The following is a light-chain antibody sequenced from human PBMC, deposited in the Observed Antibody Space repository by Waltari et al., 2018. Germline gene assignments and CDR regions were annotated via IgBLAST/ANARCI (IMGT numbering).Light chain of an antibody. CDR2: DNH. Sequence: QSVLTQPPSVSAAPGQTVTISCSGSGSNIEYNYVSWYQHLPGTAPKLLIYDNHKRPSVIPDRFSGSKSGTSATLGITGLQTGDEAHYYCGTWDSSLSAVVFGGGTKLTVL. V-gene: IGLV1-51*01. J-gene: IGLJ3*02. CDR3: GTWDSSLSAVV. CDR1: GSNIEYNY.